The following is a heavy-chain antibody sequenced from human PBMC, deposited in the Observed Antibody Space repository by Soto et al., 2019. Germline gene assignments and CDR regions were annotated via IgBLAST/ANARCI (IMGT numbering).Heavy chain of an antibody. CDR2: IYYSGST. CDR1: GGSISSGDYY. J-gene: IGHJ4*02. D-gene: IGHD3-10*01. V-gene: IGHV4-30-4*01. CDR3: AREVRGVIGDHFDY. Sequence: QVQLQESGPGLVKPSQTLSLTCTVSGGSISSGDYYWSWIRQPPGKGLEWIGYIYYSGSTYYNPPLRRRVTVSEDTSKNQSALRVSSVTAADTAVYYWAREVRGVIGDHFDYWGPGTLVTVSS.